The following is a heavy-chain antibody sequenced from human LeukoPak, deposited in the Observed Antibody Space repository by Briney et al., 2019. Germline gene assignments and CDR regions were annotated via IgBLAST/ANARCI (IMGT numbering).Heavy chain of an antibody. CDR1: GYTFISYD. CDR2: MNPNSGNT. Sequence: ASVKVSCKASGYTFISYDINWERQATGQGLEWMGWMNPNSGNTGYAQKFQGRVTITRNTSISTAYMELSSLRSEDTAVYYCARGAHITIFGVVNYYFDYWGQGTLVTVSS. V-gene: IGHV1-8*03. D-gene: IGHD3-3*01. J-gene: IGHJ4*02. CDR3: ARGAHITIFGVVNYYFDY.